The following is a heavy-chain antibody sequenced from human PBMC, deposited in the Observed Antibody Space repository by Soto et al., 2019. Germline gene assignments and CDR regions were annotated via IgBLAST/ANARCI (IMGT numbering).Heavy chain of an antibody. J-gene: IGHJ5*02. CDR1: GGSISSYY. D-gene: IGHD3-10*01. CDR2: IYYSGIT. Sequence: PSETLSLTCTVSGGSISSYYWSWIRQPPGKGLEWIGYIYYSGITDYNPSLKSRVTISVDTSKSQFSLKLSSVTAADTAVYYCARLTYYYGSGSYYANWFDPWGQGTLVTVSS. V-gene: IGHV4-59*08. CDR3: ARLTYYYGSGSYYANWFDP.